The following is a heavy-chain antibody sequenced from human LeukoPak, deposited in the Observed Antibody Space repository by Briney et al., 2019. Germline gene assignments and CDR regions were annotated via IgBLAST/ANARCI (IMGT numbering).Heavy chain of an antibody. J-gene: IGHJ4*02. CDR2: INSRGTGI. CDR3: ARGTHISVARGPLDY. V-gene: IGHV3-48*03. CDR1: GFTFNNYE. D-gene: IGHD3-10*01. Sequence: GGSLRLSCAPSGFTFNNYEMNWVRQAPGKGLEWIAYINSRGTGIYYGDSAKGRFTISRDNAKNLLYLQMNSLRAEDTAIYYCARGTHISVARGPLDYWGQGTLVTVSS.